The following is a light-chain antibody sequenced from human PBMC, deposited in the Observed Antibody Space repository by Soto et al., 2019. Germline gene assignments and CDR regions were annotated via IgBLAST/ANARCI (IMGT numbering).Light chain of an antibody. J-gene: IGLJ1*01. V-gene: IGLV2-8*01. CDR2: EVS. CDR3: SSYAGSKFV. CDR1: SSDVGGYNY. Sequence: QSALTQPPSASGSPGQSVTISCTGTSSDVGGYNYVSWYQQHPGKAPKLMIYEVSKRPSGVPDRFSDSKSGNTASLTVSGLQAEDEADYYCSSYAGSKFVFGTGTKVTVL.